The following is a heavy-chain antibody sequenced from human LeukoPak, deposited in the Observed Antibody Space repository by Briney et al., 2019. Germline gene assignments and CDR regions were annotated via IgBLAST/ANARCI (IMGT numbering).Heavy chain of an antibody. D-gene: IGHD5-12*01. V-gene: IGHV4-30-4*01. CDR2: IYYSVST. J-gene: IGHJ4*02. Sequence: SQTLSLTCTVSGGSISSGDYYWSWIRQPPGKGLEWIGYIYYSVSTYYNPSLKSRVTISVHTSKNQFSLKLSSVTAADTAVYYCARDQKYSGYASGFDYWGQGTLVTVSS. CDR1: GGSISSGDYY. CDR3: ARDQKYSGYASGFDY.